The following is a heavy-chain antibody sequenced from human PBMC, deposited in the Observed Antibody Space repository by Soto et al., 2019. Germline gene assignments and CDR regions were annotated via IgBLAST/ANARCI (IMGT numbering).Heavy chain of an antibody. J-gene: IGHJ4*02. Sequence: QVQLVESGGGVVQPGRSLRLSCAASGFTFSSYGMHWVRQAPGKGLEWVAVISYDGSNKYYADSVKGRFTISRDNSKNTLYLQMNSLRAEDTAVYYCAKIPRIAAGGLDYWGQGTLVTVSS. CDR3: AKIPRIAAGGLDY. D-gene: IGHD6-13*01. CDR2: ISYDGSNK. CDR1: GFTFSSYG. V-gene: IGHV3-30*18.